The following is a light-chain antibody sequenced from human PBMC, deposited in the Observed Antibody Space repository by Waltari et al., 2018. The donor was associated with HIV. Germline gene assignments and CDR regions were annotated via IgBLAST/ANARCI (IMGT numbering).Light chain of an antibody. J-gene: IGLJ1*01. CDR1: SSDVGGYDF. Sequence: QSALTQPPSASGSPGQSVTISCTGTSSDVGGYDFVSWYQHRAGKVPKLIIYDVTKRPSGVPDRFSCSKSGTTASRTVSGLRAEDEADYYCTSYAGDTNYLVFGTGTKVTVL. CDR3: TSYAGDTNYLV. CDR2: DVT. V-gene: IGLV2-8*01.